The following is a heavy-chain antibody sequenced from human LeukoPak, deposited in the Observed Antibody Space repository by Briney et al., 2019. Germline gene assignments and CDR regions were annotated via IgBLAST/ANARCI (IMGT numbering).Heavy chain of an antibody. J-gene: IGHJ4*02. CDR3: ITPLPYSAQ. D-gene: IGHD2-21*01. Sequence: GGSLRLSCAASGFTFSNAWMSWVRQAPGKGLEWVGRIKSKTDGGTTDYAAPVKGRFTISRDDSKSMMYLQMNSLKTEDTAVYYCITPLPYSAQGGQGTLVTVSS. CDR2: IKSKTDGGTT. CDR1: GFTFSNAW. V-gene: IGHV3-15*01.